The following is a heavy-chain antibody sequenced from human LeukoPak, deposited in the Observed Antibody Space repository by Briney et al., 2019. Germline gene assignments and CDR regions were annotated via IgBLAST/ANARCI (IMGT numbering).Heavy chain of an antibody. V-gene: IGHV4-34*01. CDR2: INQSGST. J-gene: IGHJ6*03. CDR1: GGSFSGYY. Sequence: SEALSLTCAVYGGSFSGYYWSWIRQPPGKGLEWSGEINQSGSTNYNPSLKSRVTISVDTSKNQFCLKLSSVPAADTAVYYCARSVYYMDVWGKGTTVTVYS. CDR3: ARSVYYMDV.